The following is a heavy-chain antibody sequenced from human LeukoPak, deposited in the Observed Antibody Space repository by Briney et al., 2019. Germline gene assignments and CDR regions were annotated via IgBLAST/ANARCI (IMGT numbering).Heavy chain of an antibody. CDR3: ASSYYDFWSGYQNWLDP. D-gene: IGHD3-3*01. V-gene: IGHV4-4*07. Sequence: PSETLSLTCTVSGGSISSYYWSWIRQPAGKGLEWIGRIYTSGSTNYNPSLKSRVTMSVDTSKNQFSLKLSSVTAADTAVYYCASSYYDFWSGYQNWLDPWGQGTLVTVSS. CDR1: GGSISSYY. J-gene: IGHJ5*02. CDR2: IYTSGST.